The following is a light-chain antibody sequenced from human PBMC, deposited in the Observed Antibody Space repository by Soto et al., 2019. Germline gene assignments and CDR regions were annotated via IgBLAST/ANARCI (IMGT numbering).Light chain of an antibody. CDR3: QVWDIMTDNYV. V-gene: IGLV3-21*04. CDR1: NIGNKR. CDR2: YDS. Sequence: SSELTQPPSVSVAPEKTATITCGGNNIGNKRVHWYRQKPGQAPVLLISYDSDRPSGIPERFSGSNSDNTATLTISRVEAGDEADYYCQVWDIMTDNYVFGSGTKLTVL. J-gene: IGLJ1*01.